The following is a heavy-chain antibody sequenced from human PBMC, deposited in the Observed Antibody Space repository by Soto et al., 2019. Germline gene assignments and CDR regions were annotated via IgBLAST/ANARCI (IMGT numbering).Heavy chain of an antibody. CDR1: GFTLNSYA. D-gene: IGHD4-4*01. Sequence: ESGGGLVPPWGSLRLSCAASGFTLNSYALSWVRQAPGTGLEWISTIRGHSDRTYYADSVKGRFTVSRDNSKGTLSLQMDILSADDSAVYYCARGLTVTSWGWLDLWGQGILVTVSS. V-gene: IGHV3-23*01. CDR3: ARGLTVTSWGWLDL. CDR2: IRGHSDRT. J-gene: IGHJ5*02.